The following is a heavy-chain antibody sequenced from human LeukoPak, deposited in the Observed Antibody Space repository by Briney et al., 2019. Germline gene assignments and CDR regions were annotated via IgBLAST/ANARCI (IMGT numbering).Heavy chain of an antibody. J-gene: IGHJ4*02. D-gene: IGHD5-24*01. CDR2: INPNSGGT. CDR1: GYTFTGYY. V-gene: IGHV1-2*02. Sequence: AASVKVSCKASGYTFTGYYIHWVRQAPGQGLEWMGWINPNSGGTNYAQKFQGRVTMTRDTSISTAYMELSRLRSDDTAVYYCATLGRDGYNPFDYWGQGTLVTVSS. CDR3: ATLGRDGYNPFDY.